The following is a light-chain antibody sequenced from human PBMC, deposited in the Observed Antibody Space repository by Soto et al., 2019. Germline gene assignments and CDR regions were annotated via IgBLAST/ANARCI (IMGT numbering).Light chain of an antibody. CDR2: GAS. J-gene: IGKJ1*01. CDR1: QSVSNNY. Sequence: TQYPATLSVYQGERATVPCRASQSVSNNYLAWYQQKPGQAPRLLIYGASNRATGIPDRFSGSGSGTDFTLTISRLEPEDFAVYYCQQYGSSGTFGQGTKVDIK. CDR3: QQYGSSGT. V-gene: IGKV3-20*01.